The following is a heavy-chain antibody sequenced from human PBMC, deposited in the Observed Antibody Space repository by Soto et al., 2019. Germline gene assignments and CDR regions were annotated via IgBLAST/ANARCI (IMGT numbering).Heavy chain of an antibody. CDR1: EFTFSGYG. V-gene: IGHV3-30*18. CDR3: AKGAYGDNEYYYYYMDV. Sequence: GGCLRLSCAASEFTFSGYGMHWVRQAPGKGLEWVAVISYDGSNKYYADSVKGRFTISRDNSKNTLYLQMNSLRAEDTAVYYCAKGAYGDNEYYYYYMDVWGKGTTVTVSS. J-gene: IGHJ6*03. CDR2: ISYDGSNK. D-gene: IGHD4-17*01.